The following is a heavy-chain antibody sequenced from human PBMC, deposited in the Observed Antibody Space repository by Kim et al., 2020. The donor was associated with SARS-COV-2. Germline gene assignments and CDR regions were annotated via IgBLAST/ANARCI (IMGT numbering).Heavy chain of an antibody. V-gene: IGHV4-4*09. J-gene: IGHJ6*02. Sequence: SLKSRVTISVDTSKNQFSLKLSSVTAADTAVYYCAGVVVVADYYYYGMDVWGQGTTVTVSS. D-gene: IGHD2-15*01. CDR3: AGVVVVADYYYYGMDV.